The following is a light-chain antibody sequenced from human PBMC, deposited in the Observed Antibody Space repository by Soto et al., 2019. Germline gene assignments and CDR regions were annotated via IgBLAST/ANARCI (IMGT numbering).Light chain of an antibody. CDR3: MQALDMRT. J-gene: IGKJ1*01. CDR1: QSLLYSNGYNY. CDR2: LGS. V-gene: IGKV2-28*01. Sequence: DVVMIQSPLSLSVTPGEPASISCRSSQSLLYSNGYNYLDWYLQKPGQSPQLLIYLGSNRASGVPDRFTGSGSGTDFTLKISRVEAEDVGVYYCMQALDMRTFGQGIRVEIK.